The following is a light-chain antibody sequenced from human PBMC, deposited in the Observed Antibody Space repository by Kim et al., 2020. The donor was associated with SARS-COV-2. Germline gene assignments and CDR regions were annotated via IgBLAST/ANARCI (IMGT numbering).Light chain of an antibody. CDR1: SSDVGGYNY. J-gene: IGLJ1*01. CDR2: DVS. V-gene: IGLV2-14*03. Sequence: HSFTISCTGTSSDVGGYNYVSWYQQHPGKAPQLMIYDVSKRPSGVSDRLSGSKSGNTASLTISGHQAEDEANYYCNSFTSSGTYVFGTGTKVTVL. CDR3: NSFTSSGTYV.